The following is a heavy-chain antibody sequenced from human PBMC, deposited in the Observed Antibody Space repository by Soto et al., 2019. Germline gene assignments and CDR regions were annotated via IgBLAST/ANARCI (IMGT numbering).Heavy chain of an antibody. J-gene: IGHJ5*02. CDR2: TYYRSKWYN. CDR1: GGSVSSNSAA. Sequence: SQTLSLTCAISGGSVSSNSAAWNWIRQSPSRGLEWLGRTYYRSKWYNDYAVSVKSRITINPDTSKNQFSLQLNSVTPEDTAVYYCARGHYDILTGYSDGPNNWFDPWGQGTLVTVSS. V-gene: IGHV6-1*01. D-gene: IGHD3-9*01. CDR3: ARGHYDILTGYSDGPNNWFDP.